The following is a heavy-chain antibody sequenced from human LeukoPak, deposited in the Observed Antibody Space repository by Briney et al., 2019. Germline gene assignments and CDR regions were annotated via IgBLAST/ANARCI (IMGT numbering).Heavy chain of an antibody. CDR1: GYTFTSYG. CDR2: ISAYNGNT. J-gene: IGHJ5*02. CDR3: AIVEVWFGELLYGWFDP. V-gene: IGHV1-18*04. Sequence: GASVKVSCKASGYTFTSYGISWVRQAPGQGLEWMGWISAYNGNTNYAQKLQGRVTMTTDTSTSTGYVELRSLRSDDTAVYYCAIVEVWFGELLYGWFDPWGQGTLVTVSS. D-gene: IGHD3-10*01.